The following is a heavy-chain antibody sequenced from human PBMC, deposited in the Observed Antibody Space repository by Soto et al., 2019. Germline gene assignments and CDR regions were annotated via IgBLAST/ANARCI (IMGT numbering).Heavy chain of an antibody. D-gene: IGHD6-13*01. V-gene: IGHV5-51*01. CDR2: IYPGDSDI. J-gene: IGHJ6*02. CDR1: GYSFTSYW. Sequence: PGESLKISCKGSGYSFTSYWIGWVRQMPGKGLEWMGIIYPGDSDIRYSPSFQGQVTISADKSISTAYLQWSSLKASDTAMYYCARTAAAGKYYYGMDVWGQGTTVTVSS. CDR3: ARTAAAGKYYYGMDV.